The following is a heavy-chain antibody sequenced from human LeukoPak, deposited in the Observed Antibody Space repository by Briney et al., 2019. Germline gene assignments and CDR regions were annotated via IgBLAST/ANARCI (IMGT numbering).Heavy chain of an antibody. V-gene: IGHV6-1*01. J-gene: IGHJ4*02. Sequence: SQTLSLTCAISGDSVSSNSAAWNCIRQSPSRGLEWLGRTYYRSKWYNDYAVSVKSRITINPDTSKNQFSLQLNSVPPEDTAVYFCTRGPQYSYSDYWGQGTLVTVSS. CDR3: TRGPQYSYSDY. CDR2: TYYRSKWYN. D-gene: IGHD5-18*01. CDR1: GDSVSSNSAA.